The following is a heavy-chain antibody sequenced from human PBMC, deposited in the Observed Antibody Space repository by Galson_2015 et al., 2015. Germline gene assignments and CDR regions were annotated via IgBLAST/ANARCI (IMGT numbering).Heavy chain of an antibody. J-gene: IGHJ2*01. CDR3: AKMVGWGRGYWYFDL. Sequence: SLRLSCAASGFTFSSYAMSWVRQAPGKGLEWVSSFSGSGGSTYYADSVKGRFTISRDKSKNTLYLQMNSLRAEDTAVYYCAKMVGWGRGYWYFDLWGRGTLVTVSS. V-gene: IGHV3-23*01. CDR2: FSGSGGST. D-gene: IGHD3-10*01. CDR1: GFTFSSYA.